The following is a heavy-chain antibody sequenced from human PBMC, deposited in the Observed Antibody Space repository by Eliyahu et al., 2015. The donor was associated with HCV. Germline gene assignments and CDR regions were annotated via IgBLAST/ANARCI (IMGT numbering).Heavy chain of an antibody. D-gene: IGHD3-22*01. J-gene: IGHJ2*01. CDR2: IXPIFGTA. CDR3: ARDSIYTAVYDSSGYDYWYFDL. V-gene: IGHV1-69*01. CDR1: GGTFSSYA. Sequence: EENKPTCSVQFSCKPSGGTFSSYAISLFRQAPGQGLEWMGGIXPIFGTANYXXKFQGRVTITADESTSTAYMELSSLRSEDTAVYYCARDSIYTAVYDSSGYDYWYFDLWGRGTLVTVSS.